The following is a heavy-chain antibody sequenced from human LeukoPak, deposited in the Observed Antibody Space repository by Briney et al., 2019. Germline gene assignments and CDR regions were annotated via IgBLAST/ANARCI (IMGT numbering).Heavy chain of an antibody. CDR2: IYYSGST. CDR1: GGSISSSTYY. J-gene: IGHJ4*02. V-gene: IGHV4-39*01. CDR3: ARQSRGSSSSRDYFDY. Sequence: SETLSLTCTVSGGSISSSTYYWGWIRQPPGKGLEWVGSIYYSGSTYYNPSLNSRVTISVDTSKNHFSLNLSSVTAADTAVYYCARQSRGSSSSRDYFDYWGQGTLVTVSS. D-gene: IGHD6-6*01.